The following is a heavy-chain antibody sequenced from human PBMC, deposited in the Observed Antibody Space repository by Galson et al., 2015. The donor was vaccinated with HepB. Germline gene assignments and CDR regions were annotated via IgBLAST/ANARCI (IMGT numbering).Heavy chain of an antibody. J-gene: IGHJ4*02. CDR3: ARSYTTMGSVFDY. V-gene: IGHV5-51*01. CDR1: GYSFTTYW. Sequence: SGAEVKKPGESLKISCKGSGYSFTTYWIGWVRQMPGKGLEWMGIVYPGDSDTRYSPSFQGPVTISVDKSISTAYLQWSGLKASYTAIYYCARSYTTMGSVFDYWGQGTLVTVSS. D-gene: IGHD1-1*01. CDR2: VYPGDSDT.